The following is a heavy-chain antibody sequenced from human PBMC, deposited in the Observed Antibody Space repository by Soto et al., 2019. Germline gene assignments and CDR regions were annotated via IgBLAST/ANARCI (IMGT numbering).Heavy chain of an antibody. CDR1: GFIISNYG. J-gene: IGHJ4*02. CDR3: GKSRDGYYHGPV. CDR2: IRYDGSQT. Sequence: QVQLVESGGGVVQPGRSLRLSCAASGFIISNYGMHWVRQAPGKGLEWVSVIRYDGSQTLYADSVKGRFTISRDTSKNMLYLQMNSLRAEDTAVYYCGKSRDGYYHGPVWGQGTLVTVSS. D-gene: IGHD1-26*01. V-gene: IGHV3-33*06.